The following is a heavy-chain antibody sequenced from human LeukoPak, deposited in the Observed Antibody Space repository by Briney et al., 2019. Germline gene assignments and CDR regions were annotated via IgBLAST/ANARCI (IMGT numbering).Heavy chain of an antibody. D-gene: IGHD2-2*01. CDR2: IIPIFGTA. CDR3: ARVRLVPAAATSGYYYGMDV. J-gene: IGHJ6*02. CDR1: GGTFSSYA. Sequence: AASVKVPCKASGGTFSSYAISWVRQAPGQGLEWMGGIIPIFGTANYAQKFQGRVTITADESTSTAYMELSSLRSEDTAVYYCARVRLVPAAATSGYYYGMDVWGQGTTVTVSS. V-gene: IGHV1-69*13.